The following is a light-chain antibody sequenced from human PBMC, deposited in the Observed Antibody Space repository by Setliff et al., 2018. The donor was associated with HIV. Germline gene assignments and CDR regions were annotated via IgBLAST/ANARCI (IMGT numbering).Light chain of an antibody. J-gene: IGLJ1*01. CDR1: SSNIGVNV. V-gene: IGLV1-44*01. Sequence: QSVLGQPPSASGTPGQRVTISCSGSSSNIGVNVVNWYQHLPGTSPKLLIYNNYQRPPGVPDRSSGSKSGSSASLTISGLQAEDEADYYCSSYTSSYTFVFGTGTKVTVL. CDR2: NNY. CDR3: SSYTSSYTFV.